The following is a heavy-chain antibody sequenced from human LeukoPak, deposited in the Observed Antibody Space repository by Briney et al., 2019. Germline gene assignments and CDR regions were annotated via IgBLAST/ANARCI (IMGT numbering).Heavy chain of an antibody. CDR2: IFGTV. D-gene: IGHD2-15*01. V-gene: IGHV1-69*05. Sequence: ASVKVSCKASGGSFSNFAISWVRQAPGQGFEWLGGIFGTVTYAPNFQGRVSFTTDESTSTAYMELQSLTSDDTAVYYCARADIIVVADATPVGSAFEYWGQGALITVS. CDR1: GGSFSNFA. CDR3: ARADIIVVADATPVGSAFEY. J-gene: IGHJ4*02.